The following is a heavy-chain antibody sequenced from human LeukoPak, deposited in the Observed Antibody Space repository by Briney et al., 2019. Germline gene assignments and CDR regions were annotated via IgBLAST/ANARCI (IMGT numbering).Heavy chain of an antibody. V-gene: IGHV4-59*01. Sequence: SETLSLTCTVSGGSISGYYWSWFRQPRAKGREGFGGKHNSGSTENNPSLKSRVTMSVDTSKNQIPLRLYSVTAADTAVYYCVREGYDSSGYYLDSWGQGTLVTVSS. D-gene: IGHD3-22*01. CDR1: GGSISGYY. CDR3: VREGYDSSGYYLDS. J-gene: IGHJ4*02. CDR2: KHNSGST.